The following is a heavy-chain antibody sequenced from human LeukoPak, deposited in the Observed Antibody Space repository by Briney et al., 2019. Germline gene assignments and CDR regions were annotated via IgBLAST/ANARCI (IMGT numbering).Heavy chain of an antibody. Sequence: GGSLTLSCAASGFTFSSYWMSWVRQPRWKGLEWVANINQDGSEKYYVDSVNGRFTISRDNAKNSLYLQMNSLRAEDTAVYYCARSSPGVLLWFGELLSHQYPNAEYFQHWGQGTLVTVSS. CDR2: INQDGSEK. CDR3: ARSSPGVLLWFGELLSHQYPNAEYFQH. J-gene: IGHJ1*01. CDR1: GFTFSSYW. D-gene: IGHD3-10*01. V-gene: IGHV3-7*01.